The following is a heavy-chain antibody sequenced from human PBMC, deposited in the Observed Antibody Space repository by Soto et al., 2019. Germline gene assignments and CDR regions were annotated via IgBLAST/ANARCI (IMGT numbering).Heavy chain of an antibody. Sequence: ASVKVSCKASGYTFTGHYMHWVRQAPGQGLEWMGWINPNSVGTNYAQKFQGRVTMTEDTSTDTAYMELSSLRSEDTAVYYCATALALVTVVTTDAFDIWGQGTMVTVSS. CDR3: ATALALVTVVTTDAFDI. CDR2: INPNSVGT. V-gene: IGHV1-2*02. D-gene: IGHD4-4*01. J-gene: IGHJ3*02. CDR1: GYTFTGHY.